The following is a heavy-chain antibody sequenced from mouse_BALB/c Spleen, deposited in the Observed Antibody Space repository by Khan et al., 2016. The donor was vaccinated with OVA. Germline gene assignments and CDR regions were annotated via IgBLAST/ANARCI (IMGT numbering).Heavy chain of an antibody. Sequence: VQLQQSGAELAKPGASVKMSCKASGYTFTSYWMHWIKQRPGQGLEWIGYINPTSGYPDYNQKFKAKATLTADKSSSTAYMQMSSLTSDDAAVYYCARNRIDYGGQGTALTVSS. CDR2: INPTSGYP. CDR3: ARNRIDY. J-gene: IGHJ2*01. V-gene: IGHV1-7*01. CDR1: GYTFTSYW.